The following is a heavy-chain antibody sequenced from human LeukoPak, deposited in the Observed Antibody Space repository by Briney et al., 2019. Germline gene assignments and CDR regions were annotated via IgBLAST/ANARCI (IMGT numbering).Heavy chain of an antibody. CDR2: INHSGST. D-gene: IGHD2-2*01. CDR3: ARRVITSGLYDY. Sequence: SETLSLTCAVYGGSFSGYYWSWIRQPPGKGLEWIGQINHSGSTNYNPSLKSRVIISVDTSKNQFSLKVTSVTAADTAVYYCARRVITSGLYDYWGQGTLVTVSS. CDR1: GGSFSGYY. V-gene: IGHV4-34*01. J-gene: IGHJ4*02.